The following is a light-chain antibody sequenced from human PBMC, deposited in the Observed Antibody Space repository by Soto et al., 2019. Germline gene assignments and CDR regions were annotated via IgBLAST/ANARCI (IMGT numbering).Light chain of an antibody. CDR2: DAS. CDR1: QTVRNNY. CDR3: QQVSSYPLT. V-gene: IGKV3-20*01. J-gene: IGKJ4*01. Sequence: EGVVTQTPGPLSLYPGARATLSCMASQTVRNNYLAWYQQKPGQAPRLLIYDASSRATGVPDRFSGGGSGTDFTLTISRLEPEDFAVYYCQQVSSYPLTFGGGTMVDTK.